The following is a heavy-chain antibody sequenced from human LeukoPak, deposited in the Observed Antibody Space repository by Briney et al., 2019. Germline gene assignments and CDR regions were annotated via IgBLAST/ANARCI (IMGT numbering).Heavy chain of an antibody. J-gene: IGHJ4*02. CDR1: GYSISSGYF. V-gene: IGHV4-38-2*01. D-gene: IGHD2-2*01. Sequence: PSETLSLTCAVSGYSISSGYFWAWVRQPPGKGPEWIGSIYHSGSTYYNPSLKSRVTISVDTSKNQFSLKLRSVTAADTAVYFCARLGVVVVSGAHSSYFAHGGQGTLVTVSS. CDR3: ARLGVVVVSGAHSSYFAH. CDR2: IYHSGST.